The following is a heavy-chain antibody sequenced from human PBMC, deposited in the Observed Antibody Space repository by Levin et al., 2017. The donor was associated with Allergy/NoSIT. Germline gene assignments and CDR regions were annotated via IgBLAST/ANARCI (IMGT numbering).Heavy chain of an antibody. J-gene: IGHJ6*03. V-gene: IGHV3-15*01. Sequence: GGSLRLSCAASGFTFNNAWMSWVRQAPGKGLEWVGRIKSKTNGETTDYAAPVKGRFTISRDDSRNTLYLQMNSLTTEDTAVYYCITHSTIWHERYYYYYMDVWGKGTTVTVSS. CDR1: GFTFNNAW. D-gene: IGHD6-13*01. CDR2: IKSKTNGETT. CDR3: ITHSTIWHERYYYYYMDV.